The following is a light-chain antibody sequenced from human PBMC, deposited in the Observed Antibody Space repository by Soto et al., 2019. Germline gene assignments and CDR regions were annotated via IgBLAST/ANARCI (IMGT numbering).Light chain of an antibody. Sequence: EIVMTQSPATLSVSLGERATLSCRASQSVSSNLAWYQQKPGPAPRLLIYGASTRATGIPARFSGSGSGTEFTLTISSLQSGDFAVYYYQQYNIWPPRGTFGHGPKVEIK. CDR1: QSVSSN. V-gene: IGKV3-15*01. CDR3: QQYNIWPPRGT. CDR2: GAS. J-gene: IGKJ1*01.